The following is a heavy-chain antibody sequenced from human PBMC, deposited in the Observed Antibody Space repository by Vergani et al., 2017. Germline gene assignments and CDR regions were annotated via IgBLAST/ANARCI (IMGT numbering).Heavy chain of an antibody. Sequence: QVQLVESGGGVVQRGGSLRLYCATSGFTLSNYDMQWIRQGPGKGLEFVAFIQFDGSNQYYADSVKGRFTLSRDFSKNTLYLQMNSLRTEDTATYYCAKHFRGWGIDYWGQGTQVIVSS. J-gene: IGHJ4*02. CDR3: AKHFRGWGIDY. V-gene: IGHV3-30*02. D-gene: IGHD3-16*01. CDR2: IQFDGSNQ. CDR1: GFTLSNYD.